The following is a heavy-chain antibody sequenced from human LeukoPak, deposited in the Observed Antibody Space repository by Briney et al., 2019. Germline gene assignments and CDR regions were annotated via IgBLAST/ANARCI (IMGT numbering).Heavy chain of an antibody. CDR3: AKGASDYVWGSFRPPDDY. Sequence: GRSLRLSCAASGFTFTSYGMHWVRQAPGKGLEWVSVISTDGSNTYYADSVKGRFTISRDNSKNTLYLQMNSLRAEDTAVYYCAKGASDYVWGSFRPPDDYWGQGTLVSVSS. CDR2: ISTDGSNT. D-gene: IGHD3-16*02. CDR1: GFTFTSYG. V-gene: IGHV3-30*18. J-gene: IGHJ4*02.